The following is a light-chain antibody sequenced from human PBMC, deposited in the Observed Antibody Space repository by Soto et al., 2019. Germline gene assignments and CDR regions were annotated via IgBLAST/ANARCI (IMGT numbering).Light chain of an antibody. J-gene: IGKJ4*01. CDR2: WAS. CDR3: QQYYSTPLT. Sequence: DIVMTQSPDSLAVSLGERATINCKSSQSVSYSSNNKNYLAWYQQKPGQPPKLLIYWASTRESVVPDRFSGSGSGTDFTLTISSLQAEDVAVYYCQQYYSTPLTFGGGTKVEIK. V-gene: IGKV4-1*01. CDR1: QSVSYSSNNKNY.